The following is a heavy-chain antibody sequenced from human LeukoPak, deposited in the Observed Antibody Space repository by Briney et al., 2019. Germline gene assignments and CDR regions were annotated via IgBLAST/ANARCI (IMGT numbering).Heavy chain of an antibody. CDR2: MNPNSGNT. Sequence: GASVKVSCKASGYTFTTYDINWVRQATGQGLEWMGWMNPNSGNTNYAQKLQGRVTMTTDTSTSTAYMELRSLRSDDTAVYYCAREYSGWPFDYWGQGTLVTVSS. V-gene: IGHV1-18*01. CDR1: GYTFTTYD. J-gene: IGHJ4*02. D-gene: IGHD6-19*01. CDR3: AREYSGWPFDY.